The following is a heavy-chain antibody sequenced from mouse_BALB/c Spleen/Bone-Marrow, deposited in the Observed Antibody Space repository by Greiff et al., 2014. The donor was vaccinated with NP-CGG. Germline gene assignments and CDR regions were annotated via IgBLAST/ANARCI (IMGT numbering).Heavy chain of an antibody. Sequence: VQLQQSGAELVKPGASVKLSCTGCGFNIKDTYMHWVKQRPEQGLEWIGRIDPANGNTKYDPKFQGKATITADTSSNTAYLQLSSLTSEDTAVYYCASYYRYSFDYWGQGTTLTVSS. D-gene: IGHD2-14*01. CDR1: GFNIKDTY. J-gene: IGHJ2*01. CDR3: ASYYRYSFDY. CDR2: IDPANGNT. V-gene: IGHV14-3*02.